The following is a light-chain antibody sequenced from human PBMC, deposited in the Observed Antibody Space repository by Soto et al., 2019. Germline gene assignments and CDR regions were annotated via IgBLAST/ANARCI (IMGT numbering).Light chain of an antibody. V-gene: IGLV3-21*02. CDR1: DIGSKS. CDR3: QVWHSLSDRYV. Sequence: SYELTQPPSVSVAPGQTAIITCGGNDIGSKSVHWYRQKPGQAPVLVVYDDDTRPSRIPERFSAVNSGDMATLTVSRVEAGYEADYYCQVWHSLSDRYVFGTGTKLTVL. CDR2: DDD. J-gene: IGLJ1*01.